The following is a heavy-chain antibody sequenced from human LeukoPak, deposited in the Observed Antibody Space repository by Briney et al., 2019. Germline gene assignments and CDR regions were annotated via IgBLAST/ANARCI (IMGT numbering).Heavy chain of an antibody. Sequence: ASVKVSCKVSGYTLTELSMHWVRQAPGKGLEWMGGFGPEDGETIYAQKFQGRVTMTEDTSTDTAYMELSSLRSEDTAVYYCATADDYGGPNDAFDIWGQGTMVTVSS. CDR2: FGPEDGET. V-gene: IGHV1-24*01. CDR1: GYTLTELS. D-gene: IGHD4-23*01. J-gene: IGHJ3*02. CDR3: ATADDYGGPNDAFDI.